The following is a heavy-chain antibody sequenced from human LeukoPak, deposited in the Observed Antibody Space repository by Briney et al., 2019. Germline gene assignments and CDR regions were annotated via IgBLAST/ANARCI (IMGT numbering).Heavy chain of an antibody. CDR2: ISYDGSNK. CDR1: GFTFSSYA. D-gene: IGHD4-17*01. Sequence: GRSLRLSCAASGFTFSSYAMHWVRQAPGKGLEWVAVISYDGSNKYYADSVKGRFTISRDNSKNTLYLQMNSLRAEDTAVYYCAGIDTVTTGGYWSQGTLVTVSS. V-gene: IGHV3-30-3*01. J-gene: IGHJ4*02. CDR3: AGIDTVTTGGY.